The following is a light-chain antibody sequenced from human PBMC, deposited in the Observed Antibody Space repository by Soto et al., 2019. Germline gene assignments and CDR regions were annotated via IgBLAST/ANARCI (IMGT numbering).Light chain of an antibody. CDR2: EVS. CDR3: CSYAGGSTYV. Sequence: QYALPQPASVSGSPGQSITISCTGTSSDVGLYNLVSWYQHHPGKAPKLMIHEVSKRPSGVSSRFSGSKSGNTASLTISGLQAEDEADYYCCSYAGGSTYVFGTGTKVTVL. V-gene: IGLV2-23*02. J-gene: IGLJ1*01. CDR1: SSDVGLYNL.